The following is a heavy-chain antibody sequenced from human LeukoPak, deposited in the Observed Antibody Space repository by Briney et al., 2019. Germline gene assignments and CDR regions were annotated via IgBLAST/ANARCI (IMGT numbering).Heavy chain of an antibody. CDR1: GITLSNYG. CDR3: GKTTVGYSSGQKPAWPVDY. CDR2: IFGSGGSP. J-gene: IGHJ4*02. Sequence: GGSLRLSCAVSGITLSNYGMSWVRQAPGKGLEWVAGIFGSGGSPHYADSVKGRFTISRDNSRNTVYLQINSLRADDTAVYYCGKTTVGYSSGQKPAWPVDYWGQGTLVTVSS. V-gene: IGHV3-23*01. D-gene: IGHD5-18*01.